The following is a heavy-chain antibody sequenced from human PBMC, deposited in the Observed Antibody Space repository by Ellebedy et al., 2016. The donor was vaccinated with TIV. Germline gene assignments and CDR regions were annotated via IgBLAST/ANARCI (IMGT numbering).Heavy chain of an antibody. CDR3: ARRLITIFGVVTFDP. D-gene: IGHD3-3*01. V-gene: IGHV4-34*01. CDR2: INHSGST. Sequence: SETLSLXCAVYGGSFSGYYWSWIRQPPGKGLEWIGEINHSGSTNYNPSLKSRVTISVDTSKNQFSLKLSSVTAADTAVYYCARRLITIFGVVTFDPWGQGTLVTVSS. CDR1: GGSFSGYY. J-gene: IGHJ5*02.